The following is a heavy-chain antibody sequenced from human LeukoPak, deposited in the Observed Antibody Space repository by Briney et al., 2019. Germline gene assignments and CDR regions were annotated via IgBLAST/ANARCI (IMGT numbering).Heavy chain of an antibody. D-gene: IGHD1-7*01. CDR3: ARGAAGTIPDYYYFGMDI. V-gene: IGHV5-51*01. J-gene: IGHJ6*02. CDR1: GYRFTDYW. CDR2: IYPGDSDT. Sequence: GESLKISCKGSGYRFTDYWIGWVRQMPGKGLEWMGIIYPGDSDTSYSPSFQGQVTISVDKSINTAHLQWGSLKASDTAMYYCARGAAGTIPDYYYFGMDIWGQGTTVTVSS.